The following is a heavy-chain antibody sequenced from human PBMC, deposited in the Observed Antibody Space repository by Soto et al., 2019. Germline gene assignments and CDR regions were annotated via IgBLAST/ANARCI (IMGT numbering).Heavy chain of an antibody. CDR3: ARVGDMVRGVIIHYYDYGMDV. V-gene: IGHV3-33*01. CDR2: IWYDGSNK. J-gene: IGHJ6*02. CDR1: GFTFSSYG. D-gene: IGHD3-10*01. Sequence: PGGSLRLSCAASGFTFSSYGMHWVRQAPGKGLEWVAVIWYDGSNKYYADSVKGRFTISRDNSKNTLYLQMNSLRAEDTAVYYCARVGDMVRGVIIHYYDYGMDVWGQGTTVTVSS.